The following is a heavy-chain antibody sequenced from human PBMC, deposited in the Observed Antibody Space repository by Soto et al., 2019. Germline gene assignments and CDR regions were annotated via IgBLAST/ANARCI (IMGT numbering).Heavy chain of an antibody. CDR2: IYHSGST. D-gene: IGHD6-19*01. CDR3: WRSGWYRQDI. V-gene: IGHV4-4*02. Sequence: QVQLQESGPGLVKPSGTLSLTCAVSGGSIISSNWWSWVRQPPGKGLEWIGEIYHSGSTNYNPSLKGCVPMSVDKSKDQFSLKLRSVIAADAAVYGGWRSGWYRQDIWGQGTLVSVS. CDR1: GGSIISSNW. J-gene: IGHJ3*02.